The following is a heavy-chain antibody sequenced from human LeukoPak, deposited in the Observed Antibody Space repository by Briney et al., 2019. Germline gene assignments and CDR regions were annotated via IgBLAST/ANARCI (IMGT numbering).Heavy chain of an antibody. D-gene: IGHD1-7*01. V-gene: IGHV3-30*03. J-gene: IGHJ5*02. Sequence: GRSLRLSCAASGFTFSPYGVHWVRQAPGKGLEWVSVISYDGSYEYLADSVRGRFTISRDNAKNSLYLQMNGLGADDTAAYYCARGATDTTRWFDPWGQGTLVTVSS. CDR2: ISYDGSYE. CDR1: GFTFSPYG. CDR3: ARGATDTTRWFDP.